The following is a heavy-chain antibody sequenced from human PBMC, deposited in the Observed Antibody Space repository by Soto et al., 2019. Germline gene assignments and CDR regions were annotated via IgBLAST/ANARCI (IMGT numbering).Heavy chain of an antibody. CDR1: GYSFAGYW. Sequence: GESLKISCKGSGYSFAGYWITWVRQKPGKGLEWMGRIDPSDSQTYYSPSFRGHVTISATKSITTVFLQWSSLRASDAAMYYCARQIYDSDTGPNFQYYFDSWGQGTPVTVSS. CDR2: IDPSDSQT. V-gene: IGHV5-10-1*01. D-gene: IGHD3-22*01. J-gene: IGHJ4*02. CDR3: ARQIYDSDTGPNFQYYFDS.